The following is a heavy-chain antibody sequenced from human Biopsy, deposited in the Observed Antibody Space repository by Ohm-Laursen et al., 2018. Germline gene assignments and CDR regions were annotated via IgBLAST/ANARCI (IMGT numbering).Heavy chain of an antibody. CDR3: VRGRAY. CDR2: IYLDGNT. J-gene: IGHJ4*02. V-gene: IGHV3-53*01. CDR1: GFTFNSYW. Sequence: GSLRLSCAASGFTFNSYWMHWVRQAPGKGLEWVSIIYLDGNTYYTDSVKGRFTISRDNFKNALYLQMNSLRPADTAKYYCVRGRAYWGQGTLVTVSS.